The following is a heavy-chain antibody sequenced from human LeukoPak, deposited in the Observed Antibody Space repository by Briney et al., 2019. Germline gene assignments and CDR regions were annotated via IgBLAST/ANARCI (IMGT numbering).Heavy chain of an antibody. Sequence: SETLSLTCSVSGGSISSGGHYWIWIRQHPGKGLEWIGYTFYSGSIYYNSSLKSRVAMSVDTSKNQFSLKLSSVTAADTAVYYCARISAGGYSLYYFDHWGQGTLVTVSS. D-gene: IGHD5-12*01. CDR3: ARISAGGYSLYYFDH. CDR1: GGSISSGGHY. J-gene: IGHJ4*02. V-gene: IGHV4-31*03. CDR2: TFYSGSI.